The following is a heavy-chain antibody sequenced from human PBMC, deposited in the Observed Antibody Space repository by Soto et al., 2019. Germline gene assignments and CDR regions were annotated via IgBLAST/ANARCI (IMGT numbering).Heavy chain of an antibody. CDR2: ISYDGSNK. V-gene: IGHV3-30*18. CDR1: GFTFSSYG. D-gene: IGHD2-2*01. Sequence: QVQLVESGGGVVQPGRSLRLSCAASGFTFSSYGMHWVRQAPGKGLEWVAVISYDGSNKYYADSVKGRFTISRDNSKNTLYPQMNSLRAEDRTVYYWAKGPAIVLVPAAMNYYYGMDVWGQGTTVTVSS. CDR3: AKGPAIVLVPAAMNYYYGMDV. J-gene: IGHJ6*02.